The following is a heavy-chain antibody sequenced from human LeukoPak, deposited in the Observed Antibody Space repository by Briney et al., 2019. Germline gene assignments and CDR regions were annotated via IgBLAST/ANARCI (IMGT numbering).Heavy chain of an antibody. CDR1: GFTFSSYA. V-gene: IGHV3-23*01. D-gene: IGHD3-3*01. Sequence: PGGSLRLSCAASGFTFSSYAMSWVRQAPGKGLEWVSAISGSGGSTYYADSVKGRFTISRDNSKNTLYLQMNSLRAEDTAVYYCAKDLGEGAITIFGVVTGGLNAFDIWGQGTMVTVSS. J-gene: IGHJ3*02. CDR2: ISGSGGST. CDR3: AKDLGEGAITIFGVVTGGLNAFDI.